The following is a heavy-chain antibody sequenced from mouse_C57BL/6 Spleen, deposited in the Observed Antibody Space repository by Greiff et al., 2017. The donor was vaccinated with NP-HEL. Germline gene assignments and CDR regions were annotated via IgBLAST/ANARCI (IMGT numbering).Heavy chain of an antibody. CDR3: ARAAQATYFDY. J-gene: IGHJ2*01. CDR2: IDPSDSYT. V-gene: IGHV1-50*01. D-gene: IGHD3-2*02. CDR1: GYTFTSYW. Sequence: VQLKQPGAELVKPGASVKLSCKASGYTFTSYWMQGVKQRPGQGLEWIGEIDPSDSYTNYNQKFKGKATLTVDTTSSTAYMQLSSLTSEDSAVYYCARAAQATYFDYWGQGTTLTVSS.